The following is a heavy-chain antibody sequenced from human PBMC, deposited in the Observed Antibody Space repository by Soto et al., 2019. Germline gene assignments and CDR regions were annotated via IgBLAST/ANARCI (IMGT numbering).Heavy chain of an antibody. CDR2: IKHSGSS. V-gene: IGHV4-34*01. J-gene: IGHJ3*02. CDR1: AGSFSHYY. CDR3: ARGGSSDWQVALDI. Sequence: QVQQQPWGAGLLKPSETLSLTCAVYAGSFSHYYWNWIRQSPGKGLEWIGKIKHSGSSNYNPSLRSRVSISVDMSKNQFSLRLTYVTAADTAVYYCARGGSSDWQVALDIWGQGTMVTVSS. D-gene: IGHD6-19*01.